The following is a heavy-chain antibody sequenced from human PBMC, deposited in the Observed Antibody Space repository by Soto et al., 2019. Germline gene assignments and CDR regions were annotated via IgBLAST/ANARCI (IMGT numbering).Heavy chain of an antibody. CDR3: ALVRGSSGWLHAYYYYYGMDV. CDR2: ISAYNSNT. D-gene: IGHD6-19*01. J-gene: IGHJ6*02. CDR1: GYTFTNYG. Sequence: ASVKVSCKASGYTFTNYGISWVRQAPGQGLEWMGWISAYNSNTKYAQKHQGRVIMTTDTSTSTAYMELSSLRSEDTAVYYCALVRGSSGWLHAYYYYYGMDVWGQGTTVTVSS. V-gene: IGHV1-18*01.